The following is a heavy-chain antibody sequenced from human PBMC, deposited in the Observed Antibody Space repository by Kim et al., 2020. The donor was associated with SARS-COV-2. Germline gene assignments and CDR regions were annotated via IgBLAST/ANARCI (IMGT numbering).Heavy chain of an antibody. Sequence: GGSLRLSCAASGFTFSSYAMSWVRQAPGKGLEWVSAISGSGGSTYYADSVKGRFTISRDNSKNTLYLQMNSLRAEDTAVYYCAKDRGPDSGSPRVCAYWGQGTLVTVSS. CDR2: ISGSGGST. CDR1: GFTFSSYA. CDR3: AKDRGPDSGSPRVCAY. J-gene: IGHJ4*02. D-gene: IGHD1-26*01. V-gene: IGHV3-23*01.